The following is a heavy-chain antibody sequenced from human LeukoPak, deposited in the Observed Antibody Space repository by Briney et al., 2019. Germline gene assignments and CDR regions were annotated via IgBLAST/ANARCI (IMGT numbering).Heavy chain of an antibody. D-gene: IGHD2-2*01. J-gene: IGHJ3*02. V-gene: IGHV1-18*01. CDR3: ARTRSPAAYDAFDI. CDR1: GYTFTSYG. CDR2: ISAYNGNT. Sequence: ASVKVSCKASGYTFTSYGISWVRQAPGQGLEWMGWISAYNGNTNYAQKLQGRVTMTTDTSTSTAYMELRSLRSDDTAVYYCARTRSPAAYDAFDIWGQGTMVTVSS.